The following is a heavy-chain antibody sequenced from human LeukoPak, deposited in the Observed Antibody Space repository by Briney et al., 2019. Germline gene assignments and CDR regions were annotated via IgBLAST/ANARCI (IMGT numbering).Heavy chain of an antibody. J-gene: IGHJ4*02. V-gene: IGHV1-2*02. Sequence: GASVKVSCKASGYSLNAYYMHWVRQAPGQGLEWMGWINPSSGGTKYAQKFQGRVTMARDTSISTTYMELSRLTSDDTAVYYCARGLGLDYWGQRTLVTVSS. CDR3: ARGLGLDY. CDR1: GYSLNAYY. D-gene: IGHD4-11*01. CDR2: INPSSGGT.